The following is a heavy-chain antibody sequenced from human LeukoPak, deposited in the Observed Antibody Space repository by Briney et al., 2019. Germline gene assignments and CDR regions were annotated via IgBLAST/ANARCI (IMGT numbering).Heavy chain of an antibody. CDR2: IYPGDSDT. Sequence: GESLKISCKGSGYSFTSYWIGWVRQMPGKGLEWMGIIYPGDSDTRYSPSFQGQVTISADKSISTAYLQWSSLKASDTAMYYCARQGSGCSSTSCYEIDYWGQGTLVTVSS. D-gene: IGHD2-2*01. V-gene: IGHV5-51*01. CDR1: GYSFTSYW. CDR3: ARQGSGCSSTSCYEIDY. J-gene: IGHJ4*02.